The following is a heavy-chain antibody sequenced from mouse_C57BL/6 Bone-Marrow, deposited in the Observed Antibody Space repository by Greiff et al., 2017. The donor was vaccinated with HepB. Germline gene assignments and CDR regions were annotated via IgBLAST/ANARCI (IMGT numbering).Heavy chain of an antibody. CDR2: INPGSGGT. CDR1: GYAFTNYL. CDR3: ARHSNYVHDYYSIDY. D-gene: IGHD2-5*01. Sequence: QVQLQQSGAELVRPGTSVKVSCKASGYAFTNYLIEWVKQRPGQGLEWIGVINPGSGGTNYNEKFKGKATLTADKSSSTAYMQLRSLTSEDSAVYFCARHSNYVHDYYSIDYWGQGTSVTVSS. J-gene: IGHJ4*01. V-gene: IGHV1-54*01.